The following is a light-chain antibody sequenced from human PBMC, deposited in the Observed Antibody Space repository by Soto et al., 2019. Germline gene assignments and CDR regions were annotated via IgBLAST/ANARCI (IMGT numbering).Light chain of an antibody. Sequence: QSALTQPASVSGAPGQSIAISCTGASSDVGGYNYVSWYQQHPGQAPKLMIYDVSNRPSGVSNRFSGSKSGNTASLTMSGLQAEDEADSYCSSYTSSGTYGFGTGTKVPV. CDR2: DVS. CDR1: SSDVGGYNY. V-gene: IGLV2-14*01. J-gene: IGLJ1*01. CDR3: SSYTSSGTYG.